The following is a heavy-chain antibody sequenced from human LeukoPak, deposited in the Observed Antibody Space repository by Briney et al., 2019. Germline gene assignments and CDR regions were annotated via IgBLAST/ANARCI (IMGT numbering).Heavy chain of an antibody. D-gene: IGHD3-3*01. Sequence: PSETLSLTCTVSGVSISSYYWSWIRQPPGKGLEWIGYIYYSGNTNYNPSLKSRVTISVDTSKNQFSLKLSSVTAADTAVYYCARRITIFGVAPPGSWFDPWGQGTLVTVSS. V-gene: IGHV4-59*08. CDR1: GVSISSYY. J-gene: IGHJ5*02. CDR2: IYYSGNT. CDR3: ARRITIFGVAPPGSWFDP.